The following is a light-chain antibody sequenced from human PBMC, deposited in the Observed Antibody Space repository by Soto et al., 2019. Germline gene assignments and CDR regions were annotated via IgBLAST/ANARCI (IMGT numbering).Light chain of an antibody. CDR3: CSYAGSFSYV. J-gene: IGLJ1*01. V-gene: IGLV2-11*01. CDR1: SSDIGPSNY. CDR2: DVT. Sequence: QSVLTQPRSVSGSPGQSIPISSTGTSSDIGPSNYVSWYQQPPGKAPKLIIYDVTKRPSGVPYRFSASKSGNTASLTISGLQTEDEVDYFWCSYAGSFSYVFGIGTKVTVL.